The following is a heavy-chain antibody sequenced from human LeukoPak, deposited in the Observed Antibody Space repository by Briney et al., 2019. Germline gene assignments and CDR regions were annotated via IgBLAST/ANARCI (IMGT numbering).Heavy chain of an antibody. Sequence: GASVKVSCKASGGTFRTNGISWVRQAPGQGLEWMGGIIPMSGTVNNAQKFQGRVTITADKSTGTAYMELSSLRSDDTAVYYCARETGYAYGRAPLDYWGQGTLVTVSS. CDR1: GGTFRTNG. CDR3: ARETGYAYGRAPLDY. D-gene: IGHD5-18*01. V-gene: IGHV1-69*06. CDR2: IIPMSGTV. J-gene: IGHJ4*02.